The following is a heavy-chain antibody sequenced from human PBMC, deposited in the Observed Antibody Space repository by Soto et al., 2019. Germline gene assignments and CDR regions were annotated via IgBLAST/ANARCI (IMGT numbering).Heavy chain of an antibody. Sequence: SVKVSCKASGGTFSSYAISWVRQGPGQGLEWMGGIIPIFGAANYAQKFQGRITNTADESTSTAYMELISLRSEDTAVYYCARDRYWSGGSRTPYWFDPWGQGTLVTVSS. J-gene: IGHJ5*02. CDR3: ARDRYWSGGSRTPYWFDP. CDR2: IIPIFGAA. D-gene: IGHD2-15*01. CDR1: GGTFSSYA. V-gene: IGHV1-69*13.